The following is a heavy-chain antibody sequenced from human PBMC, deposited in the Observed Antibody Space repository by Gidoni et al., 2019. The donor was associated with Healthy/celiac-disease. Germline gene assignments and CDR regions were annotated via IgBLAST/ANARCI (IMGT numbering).Heavy chain of an antibody. D-gene: IGHD3-22*01. Sequence: VSYISSSGSTIYYADSVKGRFTISRYNAKNSLYLQMNSLRAEDTAVYCCARDNGSSVYYSVYYSGMDVWGQGNTVTVSS. CDR3: ARDNGSSVYYSVYYSGMDV. J-gene: IGHJ6*02. V-gene: IGHV3-11*01. CDR2: ISSSGSTI.